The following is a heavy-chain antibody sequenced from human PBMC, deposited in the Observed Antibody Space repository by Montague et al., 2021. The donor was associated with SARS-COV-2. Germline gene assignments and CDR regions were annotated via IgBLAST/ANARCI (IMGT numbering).Heavy chain of an antibody. CDR2: IYYSGTT. CDR3: GSDTTAYFRFDY. J-gene: IGHJ4*02. Sequence: SETLSLTCTVSGASISRSTYYWGWIRQPPGKDLEWIGTIYYSGTTHYNPSLRSRVTISLDTSKNQVSLRLTSVTAADTAFYHCGSDTTAYFRFDYWGRGTLVSVSS. CDR1: GASISRSTYY. D-gene: IGHD3-9*01. V-gene: IGHV4-39*07.